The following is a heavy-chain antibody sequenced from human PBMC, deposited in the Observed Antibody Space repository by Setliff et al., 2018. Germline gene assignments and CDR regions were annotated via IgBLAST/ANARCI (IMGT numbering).Heavy chain of an antibody. Sequence: SETLSLTCAVYGGSFSGYYWSWIRQPPGKGLEWIGEINHSGSTNYNPSLKSRVTISVDTSKNQFSLKLSSATAADTAVYYCARGKVLYDYVWGSYRYEDYYYGMDVWGQGTTVTVSS. CDR2: INHSGST. CDR1: GGSFSGYY. D-gene: IGHD3-16*02. J-gene: IGHJ6*02. CDR3: ARGKVLYDYVWGSYRYEDYYYGMDV. V-gene: IGHV4-34*01.